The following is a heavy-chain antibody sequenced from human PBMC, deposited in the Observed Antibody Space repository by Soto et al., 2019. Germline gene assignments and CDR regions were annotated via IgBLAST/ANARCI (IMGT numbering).Heavy chain of an antibody. CDR2: ISYDGSNK. CDR3: ARDGSWNDGLFDY. CDR1: GFTFSSYG. V-gene: IGHV3-30*03. J-gene: IGHJ4*02. Sequence: QVQLVESGGGVVQPGRSLRLSCAASGFTFSSYGMHWVRQAPGKGLEWVAVISYDGSNKYYADSVKSRFTISRDNSKNTLYLQMNSLRAEDTAVYYCARDGSWNDGLFDYWGQGTLVTVSS. D-gene: IGHD1-1*01.